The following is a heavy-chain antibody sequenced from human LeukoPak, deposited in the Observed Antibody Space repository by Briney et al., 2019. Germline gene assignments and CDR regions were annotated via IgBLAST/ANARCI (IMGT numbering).Heavy chain of an antibody. D-gene: IGHD2-2*01. CDR1: GFTFSSYE. CDR3: ARHPYCSSTSCTYYYYYYMDV. Sequence: GGSLRLSCAASGFTFSSYEMNWVRQAPGKGLEWVANIKQDGSEKYYVDSVKGRFTISRDNAKNSLYLQMNSLRAEDTAVYYCARHPYCSSTSCTYYYYYYMDVWGKGTTVTISS. J-gene: IGHJ6*03. V-gene: IGHV3-7*01. CDR2: IKQDGSEK.